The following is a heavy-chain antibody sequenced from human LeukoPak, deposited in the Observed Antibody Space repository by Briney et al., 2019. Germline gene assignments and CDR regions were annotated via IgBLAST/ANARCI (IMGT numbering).Heavy chain of an antibody. D-gene: IGHD6-19*01. Sequence: ASVTVSCKASGYHFISYGVNWVRQAPGQGLEWMGWISAHNGNTKYAQKLQGRVTMTTDTSTSTTYMELRSLRSDDTAVYYCARVAGSGWYYFDYWGQGTLVTVSS. CDR2: ISAHNGNT. V-gene: IGHV1-18*01. J-gene: IGHJ4*02. CDR3: ARVAGSGWYYFDY. CDR1: GYHFISYG.